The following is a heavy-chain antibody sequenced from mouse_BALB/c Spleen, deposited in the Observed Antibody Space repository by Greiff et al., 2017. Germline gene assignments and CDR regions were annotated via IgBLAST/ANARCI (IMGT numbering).Heavy chain of an antibody. D-gene: IGHD1-1*01. CDR2: ISDGGSYT. J-gene: IGHJ1*01. CDR1: GFTFSDYY. CDR3: ARGRGSSWYFDV. Sequence: EVKLVESGGGLVKPGGSLKLSCAASGFTFSDYYMYWVRQTPEKRLEWVATISDGGSYTYYPDSVKGRFTISRDNAKNNLYLQMSSLKSEDTAMYYCARGRGSSWYFDVWGAGTTVTVSS. V-gene: IGHV5-4*02.